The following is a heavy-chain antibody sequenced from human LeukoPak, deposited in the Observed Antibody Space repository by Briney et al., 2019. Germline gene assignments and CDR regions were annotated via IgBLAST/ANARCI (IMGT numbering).Heavy chain of an antibody. D-gene: IGHD2-8*01. Sequence: PGGSLRLSCAASGFTFSSYGMHWVRQAPGKGLEWVAAIWYDGSNKYYADSVKGRFTISRDNSKNTLYLQMNSLRAEDTAVYYCARDLGRTNGVCRDWGQGTLVTVSS. CDR2: IWYDGSNK. J-gene: IGHJ4*02. V-gene: IGHV3-33*01. CDR3: ARDLGRTNGVCRD. CDR1: GFTFSSYG.